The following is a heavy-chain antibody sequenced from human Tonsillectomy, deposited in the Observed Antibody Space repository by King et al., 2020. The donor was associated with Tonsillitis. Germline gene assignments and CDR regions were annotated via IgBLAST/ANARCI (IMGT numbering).Heavy chain of an antibody. CDR3: ARVCSGYVGG. CDR2: IYHSGST. V-gene: IGHV4-38-2*01. D-gene: IGHD5-12*01. J-gene: IGHJ4*02. Sequence: VQLQESGPGLVKPSETLSLTCAVSGYSISSGYYWGWIRQPPGKGLEWIGSIYHSGSTYYNPSLKSRVTISVDTSKNQFSLKLSSVTAADTAVYYCARVCSGYVGGWGQGTLVTVSS. CDR1: GYSISSGYY.